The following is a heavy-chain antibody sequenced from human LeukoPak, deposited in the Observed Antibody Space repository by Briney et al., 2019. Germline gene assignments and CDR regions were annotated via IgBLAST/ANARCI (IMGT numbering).Heavy chain of an antibody. CDR1: GGSISSSNW. CDR2: IYHSGST. CDR3: XXXXALWXGYSPNRDYYYYYGMDV. Sequence: SETLSLTCAVSGGSISSSNWWSWVRQPPGKGLEWIGEIYHSGSTNYNPSLKSRVTISVDKSKNQFSLKLSSVTAADTAVYYCXXXXALWXGYSPNRDYYYYYGMDVWGQGTTVTVSS. J-gene: IGHJ6*02. D-gene: IGHD3-3*01. V-gene: IGHV4-4*02.